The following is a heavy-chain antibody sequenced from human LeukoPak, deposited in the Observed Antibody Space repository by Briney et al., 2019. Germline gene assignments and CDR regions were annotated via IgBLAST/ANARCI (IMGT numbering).Heavy chain of an antibody. J-gene: IGHJ4*02. CDR3: ARVRSYCSGGSCYPYYFDY. V-gene: IGHV4-59*01. CDR1: GGSISTYF. Sequence: PSETLSLTCTVSGGSISTYFWGWIRQPPGKGLEWIGYIYYTGSTYYSSSLKSRVTISMGTSKNQFSLKLISVTAADAAVYYCARVRSYCSGGSCYPYYFDYWGQGTLVTVSS. D-gene: IGHD2-15*01. CDR2: IYYTGST.